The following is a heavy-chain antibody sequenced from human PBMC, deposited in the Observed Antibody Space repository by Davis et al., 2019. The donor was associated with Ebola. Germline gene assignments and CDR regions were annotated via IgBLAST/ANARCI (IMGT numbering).Heavy chain of an antibody. Sequence: ASVKVSCKSSGYSFSSYGLSWVRQAPGQGLEWMGWINTYNGNTNYAHKFQGRVTMTTDTSTTIAYMELGSLTSDDTATYYCARHRIALVRGHDYWGQGTLVTVSS. D-gene: IGHD3-10*01. CDR3: ARHRIALVRGHDY. CDR1: GYSFSSYG. CDR2: INTYNGNT. V-gene: IGHV1-18*01. J-gene: IGHJ4*02.